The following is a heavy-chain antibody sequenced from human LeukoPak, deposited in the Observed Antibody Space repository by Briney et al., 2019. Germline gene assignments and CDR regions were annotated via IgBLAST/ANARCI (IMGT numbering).Heavy chain of an antibody. CDR3: ARDGGYCSGGSCYSYYFDY. D-gene: IGHD2-15*01. J-gene: IGHJ4*02. CDR1: GFTFSSNW. CDR2: IKQDVSEK. V-gene: IGHV3-7*01. Sequence: GGSLRLSCAASGFTFSSNWMSWVRQAPGKVLEWDANIKQDVSEKYYVDSVKCRFTISRDKAKNSLYLQMNSLRAEDTAVYYCARDGGYCSGGSCYSYYFDYWGQGTLVTVSS.